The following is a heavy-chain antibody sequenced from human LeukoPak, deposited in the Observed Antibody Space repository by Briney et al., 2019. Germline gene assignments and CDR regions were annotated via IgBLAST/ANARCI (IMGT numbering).Heavy chain of an antibody. CDR3: ARDPVASSGSYAQFDY. V-gene: IGHV1-69*05. Sequence: SVKVSCKASGGTFSSYAISWLRQAPGQGLEWMGGIIPIFGTANYAQKFQGRVTITTDESTSTAYMELSSLRSEDTAVYYCARDPVASSGSYAQFDYWGQGTLVTVSS. J-gene: IGHJ4*02. CDR1: GGTFSSYA. CDR2: IIPIFGTA. D-gene: IGHD3-10*01.